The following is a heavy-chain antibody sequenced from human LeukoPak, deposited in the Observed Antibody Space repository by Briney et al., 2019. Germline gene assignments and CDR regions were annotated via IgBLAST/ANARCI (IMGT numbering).Heavy chain of an antibody. Sequence: GASVKVSCKVSGYTLTELSMHWVRQAPGKGLEWMGGFDPEDGETIYAQKFQGRATMTEDTSTDTAYMELSSLRSEDTAVYYCATAPSASRYFDWLSPFDYWGQGTLVTVSS. D-gene: IGHD3-9*01. CDR3: ATAPSASRYFDWLSPFDY. J-gene: IGHJ4*02. CDR2: FDPEDGET. V-gene: IGHV1-24*01. CDR1: GYTLTELS.